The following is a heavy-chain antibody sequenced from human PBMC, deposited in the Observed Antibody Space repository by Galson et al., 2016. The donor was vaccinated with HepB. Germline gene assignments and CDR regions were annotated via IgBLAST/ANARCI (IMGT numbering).Heavy chain of an antibody. CDR1: GGSSIAYT. Sequence: SVKVSCKASGGSSIAYTISWLRQAPGQGLEWLGRMIPILDRPNYAQSFQDRLTITADKYTNTAYMELNSLISGDTAVYYCARDDSYCGVDCYRHFVHWGQGTLVTVSS. D-gene: IGHD2-21*02. CDR3: ARDDSYCGVDCYRHFVH. J-gene: IGHJ5*02. V-gene: IGHV1-69*08. CDR2: MIPILDRP.